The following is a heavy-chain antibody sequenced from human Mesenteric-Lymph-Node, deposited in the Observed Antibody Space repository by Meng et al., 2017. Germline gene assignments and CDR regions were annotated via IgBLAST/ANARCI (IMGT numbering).Heavy chain of an antibody. J-gene: IGHJ4*02. V-gene: IGHV4-61*04. CDR2: VYNSNRN. CDR1: GGTFTSNGYS. Sequence: QVRLWESGPGVVKPWGSLSVTCKAFGGTFTSNGYSWGWNRPAPGQGLEWSGIVYNSNRNNYQKFHRRGASITETTSKTEFFELRSLGSDATAVEYYGAWDRCYDKSGYDSWGQGTLVTVSS. D-gene: IGHD2-2*01. CDR3: GAWDRCYDKSGYDS.